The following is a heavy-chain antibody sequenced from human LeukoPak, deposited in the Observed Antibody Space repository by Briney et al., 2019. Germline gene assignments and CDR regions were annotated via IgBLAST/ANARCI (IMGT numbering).Heavy chain of an antibody. CDR1: GGSISSGGYY. CDR3: ARDQSGSGSYYYYYYGMDV. D-gene: IGHD3-10*01. CDR2: IYYSGST. J-gene: IGHJ6*02. V-gene: IGHV4-31*03. Sequence: SETLSLTCTVSGGSISSGGYYWSWLRQHPGKGLEWIGYIYYSGSTYYNPSLKSRVTISVDTSKNQFSLKLSSVTAADTAVYCCARDQSGSGSYYYYYYGMDVWGQGTTVTVSS.